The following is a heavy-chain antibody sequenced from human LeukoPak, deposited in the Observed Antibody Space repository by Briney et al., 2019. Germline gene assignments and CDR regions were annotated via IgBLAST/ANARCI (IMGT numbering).Heavy chain of an antibody. J-gene: IGHJ4*02. Sequence: ASVKVSCKASGYTFANYAIHWVRQAPGQGLEWMGWINPNSGGTNYAQKFQGRVTMTRDTSISTAYMELSRLRSDDTAVYYCARVDVVYAIWGNFGYWGQGTLVTVSS. D-gene: IGHD2-8*02. CDR3: ARVDVVYAIWGNFGY. V-gene: IGHV1-2*02. CDR1: GYTFANYA. CDR2: INPNSGGT.